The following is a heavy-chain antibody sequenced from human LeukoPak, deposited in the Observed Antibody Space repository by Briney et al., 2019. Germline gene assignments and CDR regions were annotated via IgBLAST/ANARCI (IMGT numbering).Heavy chain of an antibody. CDR3: VPGYCDSSICTHYFKY. J-gene: IGHJ4*02. Sequence: GGSLRLSCAASGFTFSSYSMTWVRQAPGKGLEWVSYISHSGKTIYYTDSVRGRFSISRDNAKNPLYLQMNSLRAEDTAVYYCVPGYCDSSICTHYFKYWGQGTLVTVSS. CDR1: GFTFSSYS. V-gene: IGHV3-48*01. CDR2: ISHSGKTI. D-gene: IGHD3-22*01.